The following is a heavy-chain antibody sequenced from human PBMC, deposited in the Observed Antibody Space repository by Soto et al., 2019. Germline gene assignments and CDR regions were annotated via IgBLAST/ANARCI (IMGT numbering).Heavy chain of an antibody. D-gene: IGHD2-2*01. J-gene: IGHJ6*02. CDR1: GYAFTGHY. CDR2: INPISGDT. V-gene: IGHV1-2*02. CDR3: TRVRRSPYAMDV. Sequence: RASVKVSCKASGYAFTGHYIHWVRQAPGQGLEWVGWINPISGDTEYAQEFQGRVTMTRDTSISTAYMDLRSLISDDTAVYYCTRVRRSPYAMDVWGQGTTVTVSS.